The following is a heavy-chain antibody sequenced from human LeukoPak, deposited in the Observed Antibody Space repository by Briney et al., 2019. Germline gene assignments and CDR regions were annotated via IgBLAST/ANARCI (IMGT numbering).Heavy chain of an antibody. CDR3: ARDLAPGYSSGWPIDY. J-gene: IGHJ4*02. Sequence: TGGSPRLSCAASGFTFSSYSMNWVRQAPGKGLEWVSSISSSSSYIYYADSVKGRFTISRDNAKNSLYLQMNSLRAEDTAVYYCARDLAPGYSSGWPIDYWGQGTLVTVSS. CDR1: GFTFSSYS. V-gene: IGHV3-21*01. CDR2: ISSSSSYI. D-gene: IGHD6-19*01.